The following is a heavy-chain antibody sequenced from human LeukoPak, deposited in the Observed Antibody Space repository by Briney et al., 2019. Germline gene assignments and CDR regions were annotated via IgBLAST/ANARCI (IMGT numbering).Heavy chain of an antibody. V-gene: IGHV3-53*01. CDR1: GFTVSDNY. Sequence: GGSLRLSCVASGFTVSDNYMSWVRQAPGKGLEWVSVMYSRGDTYYANSVKGRFTFSRDISKNTLYLQMDGLRNQDKDMYYCARDAPQVPAAGVLASWGQGTLVIVSS. D-gene: IGHD6-13*01. CDR2: MYSRGDT. CDR3: ARDAPQVPAAGVLAS. J-gene: IGHJ5*02.